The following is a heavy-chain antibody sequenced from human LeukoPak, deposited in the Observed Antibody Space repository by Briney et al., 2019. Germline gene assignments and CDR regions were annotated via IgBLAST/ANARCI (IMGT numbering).Heavy chain of an antibody. Sequence: SETLSLTCSVSGGSISSYYWSWIRQPPGKGLEWIGYIYYSGSTNYNPSLKSRVTISVDTSKNQFSLKLSSVTAADTAVYYCARGPSLYSSSIPFDPWGQGTLVTVSS. D-gene: IGHD6-6*01. J-gene: IGHJ5*02. V-gene: IGHV4-59*01. CDR3: ARGPSLYSSSIPFDP. CDR1: GGSISSYY. CDR2: IYYSGST.